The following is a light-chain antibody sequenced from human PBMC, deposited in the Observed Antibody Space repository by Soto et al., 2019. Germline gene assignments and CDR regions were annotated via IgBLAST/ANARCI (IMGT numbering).Light chain of an antibody. CDR1: RSNIGAGYE. CDR3: QSYDSSLSGYV. Sequence: QPVLTQPPSVSEAPGQRVTITCTASRSNIGAGYEAHWYQQVPGTAPKLLIYENNNRPSGVPDRFSGSKSGTSASLAITGLQAEDEAEYYCQSYDSSLSGYVFGTGTKLTVL. V-gene: IGLV1-40*01. CDR2: ENN. J-gene: IGLJ1*01.